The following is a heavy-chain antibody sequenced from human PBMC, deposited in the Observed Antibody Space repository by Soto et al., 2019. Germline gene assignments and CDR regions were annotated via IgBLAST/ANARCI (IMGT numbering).Heavy chain of an antibody. J-gene: IGHJ6*02. Sequence: ASVKVSCKASGYTFTSYAMHWVRQAPGQRLEWMGWINAGNGNTKYSQKFQGRVTITRDTSASTAYMELSSLRSEDTAVYYCAIEWWELPTSRRLDVCGQGTTVTVSS. CDR3: AIEWWELPTSRRLDV. D-gene: IGHD1-26*01. CDR1: GYTFTSYA. CDR2: INAGNGNT. V-gene: IGHV1-3*01.